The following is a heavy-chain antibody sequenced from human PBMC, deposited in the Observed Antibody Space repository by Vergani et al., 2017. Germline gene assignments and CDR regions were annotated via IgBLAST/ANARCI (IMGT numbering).Heavy chain of an antibody. V-gene: IGHV3-7*01. CDR3: VRLPRGAWNFDL. CDR2: ISPDGSAT. J-gene: IGHJ2*01. Sequence: VQLVESGGGVVQPGGSLRLLFAASGFTFSTYGMHWVRQAPEKGLEWVAHISPDGSATSYVDSVKGRFTISRDNTKNSLSLQMSGLRVEDTAVYYCVRLPRGAWNFDLWGRGTLMAISS. CDR1: GFTFSTYG.